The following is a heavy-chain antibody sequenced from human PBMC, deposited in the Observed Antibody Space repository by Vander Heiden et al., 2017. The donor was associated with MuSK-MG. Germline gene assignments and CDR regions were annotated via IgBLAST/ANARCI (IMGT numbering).Heavy chain of an antibody. Sequence: LVKPSQTLSLTCTVSGGSISSGDYYWSWIRQPPGKGLEWIGYIYYSGSTYYNPSLKSRVTISVDTSKNQFSLKLSSVTAADTAVYYCARGKNYDILTGHFHEYFQHWGQGTLVTVSS. CDR3: ARGKNYDILTGHFHEYFQH. CDR1: GGSISSGDYY. J-gene: IGHJ1*01. D-gene: IGHD3-9*01. CDR2: IYYSGST. V-gene: IGHV4-30-4*01.